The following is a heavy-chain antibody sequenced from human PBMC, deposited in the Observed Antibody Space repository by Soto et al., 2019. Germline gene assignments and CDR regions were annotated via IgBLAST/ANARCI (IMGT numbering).Heavy chain of an antibody. CDR1: VFTFDDYA. D-gene: IGHD2-15*01. CDR3: AKVADYNYCSGGSCYGDAFDI. CDR2: ISWNSGSI. V-gene: IGHV3-9*01. Sequence: SLRLSCASSVFTFDDYAMHWVRQAPGKGLEWVSGISWNSGSIGYADSVKGRFTISRDNAKNSLYLQMNSLRAEDTALYYCAKVADYNYCSGGSCYGDAFDIWGQGTMVTVSS. J-gene: IGHJ3*02.